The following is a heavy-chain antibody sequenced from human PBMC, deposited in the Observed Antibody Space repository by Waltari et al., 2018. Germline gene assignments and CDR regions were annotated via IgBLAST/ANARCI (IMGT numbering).Heavy chain of an antibody. Sequence: QVQLVQSGAEVKKPGASVRISCKASAYTLDSFYVNWVRQAHGTGLEWMGILNPNGGSATYAESLQGRVTMNRDKSTGTVDMELRSLRSDDTAVYYCSRGRGGYRFGSFDLWGQGTLVTVS. D-gene: IGHD5-12*01. J-gene: IGHJ3*01. CDR3: SRGRGGYRFGSFDL. CDR2: LNPNGGSA. CDR1: AYTLDSFY. V-gene: IGHV1-46*02.